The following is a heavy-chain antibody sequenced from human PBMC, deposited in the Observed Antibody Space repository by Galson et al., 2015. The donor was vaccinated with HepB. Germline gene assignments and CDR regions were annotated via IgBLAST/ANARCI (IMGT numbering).Heavy chain of an antibody. D-gene: IGHD1-7*01. CDR2: ISHDGSDK. J-gene: IGHJ4*02. CDR1: GFTFSNYG. Sequence: SLRLSCAASGFTFSNYGMHWVRQAPGKGLEWVAVISHDGSDKYYGDSVRGRFTISRDNSKNTLFLQMNSLRAEDTAVYYCAMHGITGTAFDYWGQGTLVTVSS. V-gene: IGHV3-30*03. CDR3: AMHGITGTAFDY.